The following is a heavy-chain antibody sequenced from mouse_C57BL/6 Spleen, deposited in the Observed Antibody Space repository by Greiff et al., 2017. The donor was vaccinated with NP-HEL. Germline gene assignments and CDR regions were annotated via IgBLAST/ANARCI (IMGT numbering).Heavy chain of an antibody. Sequence: QVQLKESGAELVRPGTSVKVSCKASGYAFTNYLIEWVKQRPGQGLEWIGVINPGSGGTNYNEKFKGKATLTADKSSSTAYMQLSSLTSEDSAVYLCARHYGYDGFAYWGQGTLVTVSA. J-gene: IGHJ3*01. CDR1: GYAFTNYL. CDR3: ARHYGYDGFAY. CDR2: INPGSGGT. D-gene: IGHD2-2*01. V-gene: IGHV1-54*01.